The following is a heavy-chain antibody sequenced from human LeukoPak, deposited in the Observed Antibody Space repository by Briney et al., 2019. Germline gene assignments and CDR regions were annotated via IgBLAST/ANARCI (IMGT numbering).Heavy chain of an antibody. CDR3: ARDLVVVPASPRDSYFDY. Sequence: ASVKVSCKASGGTFSSYAISWVRQAPGQGLEWMGRIIPILGIANYAQKFQGRVTITADESTSTAYMELSSLRSEDTAVYYCARDLVVVPASPRDSYFDYWGQGTLVAVSS. J-gene: IGHJ4*02. V-gene: IGHV1-69*04. CDR1: GGTFSSYA. D-gene: IGHD2-2*01. CDR2: IIPILGIA.